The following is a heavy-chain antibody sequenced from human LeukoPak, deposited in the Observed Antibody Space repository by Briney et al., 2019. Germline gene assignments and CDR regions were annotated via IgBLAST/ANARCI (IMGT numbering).Heavy chain of an antibody. CDR2: IYTSGST. CDR1: GGSISSGSYY. CDR3: ARSRVGLFQD. J-gene: IGHJ1*01. D-gene: IGHD1-26*01. Sequence: DPSETLSLTCTVSGGSISSGSYYWSWIRQPAGKGLEWIGRIYTSGSTNYNPSLKSRVTISVDTSKNQFSLKLSSVTAADTAVYYCARSRVGLFQDWGQGTLVTVSS. V-gene: IGHV4-61*02.